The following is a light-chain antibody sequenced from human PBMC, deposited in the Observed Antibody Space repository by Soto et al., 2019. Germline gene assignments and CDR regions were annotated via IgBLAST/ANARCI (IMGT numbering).Light chain of an antibody. CDR3: QQYNNRLWT. CDR1: ESVSTF. CDR2: EAS. J-gene: IGKJ1*01. Sequence: EIVLTQSPATLSLSPGERATLSCRASESVSTFLAWYEQKPGQAPGLLIYEASSRATGIPARFSGGGSGTVFTLTISRLEPEDFAVYYCQQYNNRLWTFGQGTKVDIK. V-gene: IGKV3-11*01.